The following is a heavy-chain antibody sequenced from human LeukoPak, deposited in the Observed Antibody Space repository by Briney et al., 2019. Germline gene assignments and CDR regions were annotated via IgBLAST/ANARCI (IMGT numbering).Heavy chain of an antibody. J-gene: IGHJ4*02. CDR2: INQGGSVK. CDR3: ARFGYSGWNLEY. Sequence: GESLRLSCAASGFSFRDFWMTWVRQAPGKGLEWVANINQGGSVKYYVDSVKGRFTISRDDAESSLYVQMNSLGDEDTAVYYCARFGYSGWNLEYWGQGTLVTVSS. CDR1: GFSFRDFW. V-gene: IGHV3-7*01. D-gene: IGHD5-12*01.